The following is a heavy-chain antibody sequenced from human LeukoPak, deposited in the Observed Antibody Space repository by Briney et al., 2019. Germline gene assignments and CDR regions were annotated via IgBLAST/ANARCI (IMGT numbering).Heavy chain of an antibody. CDR2: ISSSSSTI. J-gene: IGHJ4*02. CDR1: GFTFSSYS. CDR3: ARGAGVGAEGYYFDY. D-gene: IGHD1-26*01. Sequence: QTGGSLRLSCAASGFTFSSYSMNWVRQAPGKGLEWVSYISSSSSTIYYADSVKGRFTISRDNAKNSLYLQMNSLRAEDTAVYYCARGAGVGAEGYYFDYWGQGTLVAVSS. V-gene: IGHV3-48*01.